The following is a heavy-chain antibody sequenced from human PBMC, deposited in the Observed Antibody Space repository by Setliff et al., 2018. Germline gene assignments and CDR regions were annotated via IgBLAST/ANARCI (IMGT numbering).Heavy chain of an antibody. V-gene: IGHV3-9*01. J-gene: IGHJ1*01. CDR1: GFSFNDYA. CDR3: AKDIVRCYFDTRGFHH. Sequence: GGSLRLSCAASGFSFNDYAMHWVRQTPGKGLEWVSGISWDGGNMDYADSVKGRFTISRDNAKNSLYLQMNSLGAADTAFYYCAKDIVRCYFDTRGFHHWGQGTLVTVSS. CDR2: ISWDGGNM. D-gene: IGHD3-22*01.